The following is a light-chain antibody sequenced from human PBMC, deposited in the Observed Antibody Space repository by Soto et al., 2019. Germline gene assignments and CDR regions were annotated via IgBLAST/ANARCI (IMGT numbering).Light chain of an antibody. CDR1: SSNIGAGYD. Sequence: QLVLTQPPSVSGAPGQRVTISCTGSSSNIGAGYDVHWYQQLPGTAPKLLIYGNSNRPSGVPDRFSGSKSGTSASLATTGLQAEDEADYYCQSYDSSLPVVFGGGTKLTVL. J-gene: IGLJ2*01. CDR3: QSYDSSLPVV. CDR2: GNS. V-gene: IGLV1-40*01.